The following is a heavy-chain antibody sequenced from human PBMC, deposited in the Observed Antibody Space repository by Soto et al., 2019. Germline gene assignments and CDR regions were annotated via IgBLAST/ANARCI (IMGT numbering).Heavy chain of an antibody. CDR3: ARQGFGPLHGLVDV. Sequence: SETLSLTCTVSGGSISGYYWSWFRQSPGKRMEWIGYVHHSWGSSYNPSLQSRVAISLDTSKSQISLKITSVTATDTAVFYCARQGFGPLHGLVDVWGQGTTVTVSS. J-gene: IGHJ6*02. CDR2: VHHSWGS. V-gene: IGHV4-59*08. CDR1: GGSISGYY. D-gene: IGHD3-10*01.